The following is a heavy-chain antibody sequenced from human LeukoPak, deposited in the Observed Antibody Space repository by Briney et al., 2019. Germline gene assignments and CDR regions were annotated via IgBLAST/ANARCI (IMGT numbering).Heavy chain of an antibody. CDR3: ARAYYDSSGYYYFDY. CDR1: GYTFTSYG. CDR2: INPNSGGT. D-gene: IGHD3-22*01. V-gene: IGHV1-2*04. Sequence: GASVKVSCKASGYTFTSYGISWVRQAPGQGLEWMGWINPNSGGTNYAQKFQGWVTMTRDTSISTAYMELSRLRSDDTAVYYCARAYYDSSGYYYFDYWGQGTLVTVSS. J-gene: IGHJ4*02.